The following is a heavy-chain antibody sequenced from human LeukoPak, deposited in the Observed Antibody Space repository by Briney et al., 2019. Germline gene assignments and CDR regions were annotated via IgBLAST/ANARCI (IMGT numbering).Heavy chain of an antibody. D-gene: IGHD6-19*01. V-gene: IGHV4-59*01. CDR1: GGSISSYY. CDR3: ARDDSGWFDY. J-gene: IGHJ4*02. CDR2: IYYSGST. Sequence: PSETLSLTCTVSGGSISSYYWSWIRQPPGKGLEWIGYIYYSGSTNYNPSLKSRVTISVDTSKNQFSLKLSSVTAADTAVYYCARDDSGWFDYWGQGTLVTVSS.